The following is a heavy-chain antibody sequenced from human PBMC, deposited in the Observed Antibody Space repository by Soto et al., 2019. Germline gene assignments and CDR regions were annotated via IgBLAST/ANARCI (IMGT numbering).Heavy chain of an antibody. V-gene: IGHV1-18*01. CDR1: GYTFSNYG. Sequence: QVQLVQSGAEVKKPGASVKVSCKASGYTFSNYGISWVRQAPGQGLEWMGWISAYNRNTNYAQKLQGRVTMTTDTSTSTAYMELRSLRSDDTAVYYCARLAARAADWYFDLWGRGTLVTVSS. CDR2: ISAYNRNT. CDR3: ARLAARAADWYFDL. J-gene: IGHJ2*01. D-gene: IGHD6-6*01.